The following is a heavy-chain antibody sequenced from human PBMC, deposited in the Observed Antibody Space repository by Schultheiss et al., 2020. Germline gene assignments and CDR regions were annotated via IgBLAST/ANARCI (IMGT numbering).Heavy chain of an antibody. CDR2: IYYSGST. D-gene: IGHD2-21*01. J-gene: IGHJ6*02. CDR3: AKEITGDYYYYGMDV. CDR1: GGSISSYY. V-gene: IGHV4-59*04. Sequence: SETLSLTCAVSGGSISSYYWSWIRQPPGKGLEWIGSIYYSGSTYYNPSLKSRVTISVDTSKNQFSLKLSSVTAADTAVYYCAKEITGDYYYYGMDVWGQGTTGTVSS.